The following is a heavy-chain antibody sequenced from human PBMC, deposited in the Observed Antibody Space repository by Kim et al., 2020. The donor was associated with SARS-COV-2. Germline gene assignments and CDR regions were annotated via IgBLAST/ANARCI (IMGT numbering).Heavy chain of an antibody. CDR2: ISGSGGST. J-gene: IGHJ1*01. V-gene: IGHV3-23*01. D-gene: IGHD4-17*01. CDR3: AKDGTTVVTPRNFQH. Sequence: GGSLRLSCAASGFTFSSYAMSWVRQAPGKGLEWVSAISGSGGSTYYADSLKGRFTISRDNSKNTLYLQMNSLRAEDTAVYYCAKDGTTVVTPRNFQHWGQGTLVTVSS. CDR1: GFTFSSYA.